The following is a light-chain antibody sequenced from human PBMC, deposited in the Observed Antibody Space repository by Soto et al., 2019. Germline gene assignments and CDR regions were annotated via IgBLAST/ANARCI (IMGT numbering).Light chain of an antibody. J-gene: IGKJ2*01. V-gene: IGKV3-20*01. CDR1: QSVSSSY. CDR2: GAS. CDR3: QQYGSSPYT. Sequence: EIVLTQSPGTLSLSPGERATLSCRASQSVSSSYLAWYQQKPGQAPRLLIYGASNRTTDIPDRFSGSGSGRDFTLTISRMVHADFAVYYCQQYGSSPYTFGQGTKLEIK.